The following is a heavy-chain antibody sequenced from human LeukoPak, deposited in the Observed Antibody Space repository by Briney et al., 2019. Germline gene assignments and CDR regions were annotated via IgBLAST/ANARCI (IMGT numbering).Heavy chain of an antibody. CDR3: ARGDYGAFDI. D-gene: IGHD4-17*01. Sequence: SAETLSLSCTVSGGSISYYYLSWIRQPPGKGLEWVGYIDCSGGATYYPSFESRATISVDTSKNHFTLKLTAVTAADTAVFYCARGDYGAFDIWGQGTMVTVSS. J-gene: IGHJ3*02. CDR2: IDCSGGA. V-gene: IGHV4-59*01. CDR1: GGSISYYY.